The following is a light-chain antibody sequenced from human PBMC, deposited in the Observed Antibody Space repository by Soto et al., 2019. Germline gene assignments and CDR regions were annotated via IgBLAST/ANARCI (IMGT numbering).Light chain of an antibody. CDR3: SSYTSSSTPYV. Sequence: QSALTQPASVYGSPGQSITISCTGTSSDVGGYNYVSWYQQHQGKAPKLMIYDVSNRPSGVSNRFSGSKSGNTASLTISGLQAEDEADYYCSSYTSSSTPYVFGPGTKLTVL. J-gene: IGLJ1*01. V-gene: IGLV2-14*01. CDR2: DVS. CDR1: SSDVGGYNY.